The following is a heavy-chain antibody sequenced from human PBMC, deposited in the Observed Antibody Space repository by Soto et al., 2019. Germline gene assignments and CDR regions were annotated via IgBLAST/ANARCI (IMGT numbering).Heavy chain of an antibody. D-gene: IGHD3-22*01. CDR1: GYTLTELS. V-gene: IGHV1-24*01. J-gene: IGHJ2*01. Sequence: ASVKVSCKVSGYTLTELSMHWVRQAPGKGLEWMGGFDPEDGETIYAQKFQGRVTMTEDTSTDTAYMELSSLRSEDTAVYYCATLDVTRIVVATTGWYFDLWGRGTLVTVSS. CDR2: FDPEDGET. CDR3: ATLDVTRIVVATTGWYFDL.